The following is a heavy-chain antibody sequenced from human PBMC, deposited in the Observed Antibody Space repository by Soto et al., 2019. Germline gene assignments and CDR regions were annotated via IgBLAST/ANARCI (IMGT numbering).Heavy chain of an antibody. Sequence: GESLKISCKGSGYSFTSYWIGWVRQMPGKGLEWMGIIYPGDSDTRYSPSFQGQVTISADKSISTAYLQWSSLKASDTAMYYCACSYITLVRGVIISRYYYYGMDVWGQGTTVTVSS. CDR2: IYPGDSDT. CDR1: GYSFTSYW. J-gene: IGHJ6*02. CDR3: ACSYITLVRGVIISRYYYYGMDV. D-gene: IGHD3-10*01. V-gene: IGHV5-51*01.